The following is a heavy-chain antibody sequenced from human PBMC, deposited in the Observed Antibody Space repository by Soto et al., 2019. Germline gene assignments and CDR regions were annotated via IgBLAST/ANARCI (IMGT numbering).Heavy chain of an antibody. CDR2: ISGSGGST. J-gene: IGHJ5*02. CDR3: AIEPLKMTTVTTNWFAP. CDR1: GFTFSSYA. Sequence: PGGSLRLSCAASGFTFSSYAMSWVRQAPGKGLEWVSAISGSGGSTYYADSVKGRFTISRDNSKNTLYLQMNSLRAEDTAVYYCAIEPLKMTTVTTNWFAPWGQGTLVT. V-gene: IGHV3-23*01. D-gene: IGHD4-17*01.